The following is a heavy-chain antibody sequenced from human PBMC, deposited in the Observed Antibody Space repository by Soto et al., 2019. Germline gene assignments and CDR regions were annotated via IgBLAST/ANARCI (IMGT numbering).Heavy chain of an antibody. Sequence: QLQLRESGPGLVQPAQTLSLTCTVAGGSITGGFSYWTWVRQHPGKGLEWVGHLYYSGTAYYNPSLESRVALSVDPAQNRFSLKLSSVTAADTAIYFFARSLPGGTVFYLDIWGEGTTVTVSS. CDR2: LYYSGTA. CDR3: ARSLPGGTVFYLDI. V-gene: IGHV4-31*03. D-gene: IGHD1-26*01. J-gene: IGHJ6*03. CDR1: GGSITGGFSY.